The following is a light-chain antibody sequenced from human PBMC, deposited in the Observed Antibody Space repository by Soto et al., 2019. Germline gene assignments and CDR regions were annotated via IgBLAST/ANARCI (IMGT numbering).Light chain of an antibody. CDR2: GAS. V-gene: IGKV3-20*01. CDR1: QSVSSDY. Sequence: EIVLTQSPGTLSLSPGERATLSCRASQSVSSDYLAWYQQKPGRAPRLLMYGASNRFTGIPDRFSGSGSGTDFTLTISSLEPEDSAVYYCQKYGSSPRFGQGTKVEIK. J-gene: IGKJ1*01. CDR3: QKYGSSPR.